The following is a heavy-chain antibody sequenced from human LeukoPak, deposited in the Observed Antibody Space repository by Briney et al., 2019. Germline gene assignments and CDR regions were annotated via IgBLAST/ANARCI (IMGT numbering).Heavy chain of an antibody. CDR2: IRSKPNSYAT. Sequence: PGGSLRLSCAASGFTFSGSAMHWARQASGKGLEWVGRIRSKPNSYATAYAASVKGRFTISRDDSKNTAYLQMNSLKTEDTAVYYCTSPHSGSYTMGYWGQGTLVTVSS. CDR3: TSPHSGSYTMGY. D-gene: IGHD1-26*01. CDR1: GFTFSGSA. J-gene: IGHJ4*02. V-gene: IGHV3-73*01.